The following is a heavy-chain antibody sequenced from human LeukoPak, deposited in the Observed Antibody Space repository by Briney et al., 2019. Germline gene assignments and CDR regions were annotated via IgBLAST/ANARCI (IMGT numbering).Heavy chain of an antibody. CDR1: GFTFSSYG. V-gene: IGHV3-30*18. J-gene: IGHJ4*02. D-gene: IGHD3-10*01. CDR2: TSYDGSNK. Sequence: GGSLRLSCAASGFTFSSYGMHWVRQAPGKGLEWVAVTSYDGSNKYYADSVKGRFTISRDNSKNTLYLQMNSLRAEDTAVYYCAKVFEVRGARRPKDYWGQGTLVIVSS. CDR3: AKVFEVRGARRPKDY.